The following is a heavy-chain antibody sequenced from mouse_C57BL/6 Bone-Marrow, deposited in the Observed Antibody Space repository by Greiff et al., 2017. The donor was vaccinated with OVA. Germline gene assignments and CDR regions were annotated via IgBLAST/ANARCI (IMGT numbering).Heavy chain of an antibody. V-gene: IGHV1-20*01. Sequence: VQLQQSGPELVKPGDSVKISCKASGYSFTGYFMNWVMQSHGKSLEWIGRINPYNGDTFYNQKFKGKATLPVDKSSSTAHMELRSLTSEDSAVYYCARKAGIYDGLAYWGQGTLVTVSA. CDR2: INPYNGDT. CDR1: GYSFTGYF. J-gene: IGHJ3*01. D-gene: IGHD2-3*01. CDR3: ARKAGIYDGLAY.